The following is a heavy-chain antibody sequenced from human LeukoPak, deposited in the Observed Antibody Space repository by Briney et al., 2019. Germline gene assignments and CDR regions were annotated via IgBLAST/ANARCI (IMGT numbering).Heavy chain of an antibody. Sequence: GGSLSLSCVASGFTFSSYAVSWFRQAPGKGLEWVSTVGRSGADTYYADSVRGRFTISKDSSKNTLQMNSLSAEDTAIYFCVKHTGGVYGNSDYWGQGILVTVSS. D-gene: IGHD2/OR15-2a*01. CDR3: VKHTGGVYGNSDY. CDR2: VGRSGADT. J-gene: IGHJ4*02. V-gene: IGHV3-23*01. CDR1: GFTFSSYA.